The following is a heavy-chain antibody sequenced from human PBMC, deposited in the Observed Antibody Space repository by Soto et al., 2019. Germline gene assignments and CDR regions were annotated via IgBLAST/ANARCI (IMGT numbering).Heavy chain of an antibody. CDR3: AREGPLSSSRYNWFDP. CDR2: INHSGST. J-gene: IGHJ5*02. V-gene: IGHV4-34*01. D-gene: IGHD6-6*01. CDR1: GGSFSGYY. Sequence: QVQLQQWGAGPLKPSETLSLTCAVYGGSFSGYYWSWIRQPPGKGLEWIGEINHSGSTNYNPSLKSRVTISVDTSKNQFSLKLSSVTAADTAVYYCAREGPLSSSRYNWFDPWGQGTLVTVSS.